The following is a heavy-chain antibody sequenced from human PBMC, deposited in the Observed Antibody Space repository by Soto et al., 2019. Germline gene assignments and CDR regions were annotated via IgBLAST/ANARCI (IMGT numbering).Heavy chain of an antibody. Sequence: QVQLVESGGGVVQPGRSLRLSCAASGFTFSSYAMHWVRQAPGKGLEWVAVISYDGSNKYYADSVKGRFTISRDNSKKPLYLQRNSLRAEDTAVYYCARSTAVAGIGGGYNWFDPWGQGTLVTVSS. D-gene: IGHD6-19*01. V-gene: IGHV3-30-3*01. CDR2: ISYDGSNK. CDR3: ARSTAVAGIGGGYNWFDP. J-gene: IGHJ5*02. CDR1: GFTFSSYA.